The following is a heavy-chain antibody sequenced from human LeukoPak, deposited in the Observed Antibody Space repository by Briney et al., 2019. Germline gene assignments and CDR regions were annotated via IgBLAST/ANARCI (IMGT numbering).Heavy chain of an antibody. CDR2: ISYDGRNQ. J-gene: IGHJ4*02. D-gene: IGHD3-16*01. CDR3: VKDFGRVRGTPDS. CDR1: GFSFTTYG. V-gene: IGHV3-30*18. Sequence: GGSLRLSCAASGFSFTTYGMHWVRQAPLKGLEWLAAISYDGRNQNYADSVKGRFTIFRDNSQNTLYLQMNGLRSEDTAVYYCVKDFGRVRGTPDSWGQGTLVTVSS.